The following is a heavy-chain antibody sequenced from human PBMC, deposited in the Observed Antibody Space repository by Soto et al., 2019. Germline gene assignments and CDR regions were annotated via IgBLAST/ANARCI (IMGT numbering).Heavy chain of an antibody. D-gene: IGHD6-13*01. V-gene: IGHV1-69*01. CDR3: ASGASRWYPYFFDS. J-gene: IGHJ4*02. CDR1: EGTFNSYA. CDR2: IIPYYNTL. Sequence: QAQVVQSGAEVRKPGSSVKLSCKASEGTFNSYAIAWVRQAPGQGLEWMGGIIPYYNTLNYAQKFQDRVTINADDSTNTVYMELSSLRSDDPAVYFCASGASRWYPYFFDSWAQGTLVTVSS.